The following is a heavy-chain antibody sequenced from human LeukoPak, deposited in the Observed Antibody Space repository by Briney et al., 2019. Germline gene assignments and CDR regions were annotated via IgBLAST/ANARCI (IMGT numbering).Heavy chain of an antibody. CDR2: IKQDGSEK. CDR3: ATYIDY. CDR1: GFTFSSYW. V-gene: IGHV3-7*01. J-gene: IGHJ4*02. Sequence: GGSLRLSCAASGFTFSSYWMSWVRQAPGQGLEWVANIKQDGSEKYYVDSVKGRFTISRDNAKKSLYLQMKSLRAEDTAVYYFATYIDYWSQGTLVTVSS.